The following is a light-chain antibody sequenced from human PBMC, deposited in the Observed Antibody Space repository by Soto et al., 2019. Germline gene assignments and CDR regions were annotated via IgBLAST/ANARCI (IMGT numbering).Light chain of an antibody. CDR3: KQSYSTPIT. V-gene: IGKV1-39*01. J-gene: IGKJ5*01. CDR1: QTFSNY. Sequence: DIQMTQSPSSLSASVGDRVTITCRASQTFSNYLNWYQQKPGKAPKLLIYAASSLQSGVQSRFSGSGSGTDFTLTIRSLQPEDFATYYCKQSYSTPITFGQGTRLEIK. CDR2: AAS.